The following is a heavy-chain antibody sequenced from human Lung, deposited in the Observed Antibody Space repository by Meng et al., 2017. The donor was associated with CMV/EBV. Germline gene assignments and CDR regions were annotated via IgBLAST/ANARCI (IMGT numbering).Heavy chain of an antibody. CDR1: GFTFSSYW. CDR3: ARDCHPEGGYPSDAFDI. V-gene: IGHV3-74*01. CDR2: INSDGSST. D-gene: IGHD3-22*01. J-gene: IGHJ3*02. Sequence: GGSLRLSXAASGFTFSSYWMHWVRQAPGKGLVWVSRINSDGSSTSYADSVKGRFTISRDNAKNTLYLQMNSLRAEDTAVYYCARDCHPEGGYPSDAFDIWGQGTMVTVSS.